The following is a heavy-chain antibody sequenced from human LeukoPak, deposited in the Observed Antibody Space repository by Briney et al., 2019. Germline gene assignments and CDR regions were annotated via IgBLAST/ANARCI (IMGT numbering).Heavy chain of an antibody. Sequence: GGSLRLSCAASGFTFSSYSMNWVRQAPGKGLEWVLYISSSSSTIYYADSVKGRFTISRDNAKNSLYLQMNSLRAEDTAVYYCARDLTTTMVRGVILPFDYWGQGTLVTVSS. D-gene: IGHD3-10*01. CDR2: ISSSSSTI. CDR3: ARDLTTTMVRGVILPFDY. CDR1: GFTFSSYS. J-gene: IGHJ4*02. V-gene: IGHV3-48*01.